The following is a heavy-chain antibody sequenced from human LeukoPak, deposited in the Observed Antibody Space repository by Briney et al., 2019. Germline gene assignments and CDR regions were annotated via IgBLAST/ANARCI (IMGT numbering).Heavy chain of an antibody. CDR3: ARGSTGENAFDI. J-gene: IGHJ3*02. CDR2: INHSGST. D-gene: IGHD2-2*01. V-gene: IGHV4-34*01. CDR1: GGSFSGYY. Sequence: SETLSLTCAVYGGSFSGYYWSWIRQPPGKGLEWIGEINHSGSTNYNPSLKSRVTISVDTSKNQFSLKLSSVTAAHTAVYYCARGSTGENAFDIWGQGTMVTVSS.